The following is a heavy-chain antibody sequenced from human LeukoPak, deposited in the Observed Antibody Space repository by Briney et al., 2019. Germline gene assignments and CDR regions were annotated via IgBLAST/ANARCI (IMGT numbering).Heavy chain of an antibody. V-gene: IGHV1-2*02. CDR3: ARSKRSDYGERYYFDS. J-gene: IGHJ4*02. D-gene: IGHD4-17*01. Sequence: ASVKVSCKASGYTFTGYYIHWVRQAPGQGLEWMGWINPNSGNTKYAQNFQGRVTMTRHTSISTAYMELSSLRSVDTAVYYCARSKRSDYGERYYFDSWGQGRLATVSS. CDR2: INPNSGNT. CDR1: GYTFTGYY.